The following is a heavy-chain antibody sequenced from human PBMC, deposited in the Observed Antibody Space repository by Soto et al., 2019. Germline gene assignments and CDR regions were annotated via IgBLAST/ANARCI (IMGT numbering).Heavy chain of an antibody. Sequence: QVQLVQSGTDVKKPGASVKVSCKASGYTFTGYYMHWVRQAHGLGLEWMGWINPDSGGTNYAQKFQGKVTMTRDTSISTAYMELSRLESDDTSVYYCARAGYASSWYWFDPWGQGTLVTVSS. CDR3: ARAGYASSWYWFDP. D-gene: IGHD6-13*01. CDR2: INPDSGGT. V-gene: IGHV1-2*02. CDR1: GYTFTGYY. J-gene: IGHJ5*02.